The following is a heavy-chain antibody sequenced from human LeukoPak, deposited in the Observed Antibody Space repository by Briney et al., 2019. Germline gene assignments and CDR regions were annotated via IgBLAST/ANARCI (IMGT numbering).Heavy chain of an antibody. D-gene: IGHD6-13*01. CDR3: ARDLDSSSWYNPFDY. V-gene: IGHV3-48*01. CDR2: ISSSSSTI. J-gene: IGHJ4*02. Sequence: PGGSLRLSCAASGFTFSNAWMSWVRQAPGKGLEWVSYISSSSSTIYYADSVKGRFTISRDNAKNSLYLQMNSLRAEDTAVYYCARDLDSSSWYNPFDYWGQGTLVTVSS. CDR1: GFTFSNAW.